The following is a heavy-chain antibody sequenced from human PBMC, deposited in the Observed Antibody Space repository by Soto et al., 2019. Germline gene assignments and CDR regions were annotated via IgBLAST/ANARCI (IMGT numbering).Heavy chain of an antibody. CDR3: ARDRTYYDFWSGYYGGYYMDV. CDR1: GGSISSYY. V-gene: IGHV4-59*01. J-gene: IGHJ6*03. CDR2: IYYSGST. D-gene: IGHD3-3*01. Sequence: SETLSLTCTVSGGSISSYYWSWIRQPPGKGLEWIGYIYYSGSTNYNPSLKSRVTISVDTSKNQFSLKLSSVTAADTAVYYCARDRTYYDFWSGYYGGYYMDVWGKGTTVTVSS.